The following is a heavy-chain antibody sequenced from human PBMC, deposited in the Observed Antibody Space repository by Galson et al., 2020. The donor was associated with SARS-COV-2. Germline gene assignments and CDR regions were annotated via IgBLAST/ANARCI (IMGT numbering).Heavy chain of an antibody. CDR2: IYYSGST. Sequence: SETLSLTCTVSGGSISSSSYYWGWIRQPPGKGLEWIGSIYYSGSTYYNPSLKSRVTISVDTSKNQFSLKLSSVTAADTAVYYCAREIYDYGDYGADMDVWGQGTTVTVSS. CDR1: GGSISSSSYY. CDR3: AREIYDYGDYGADMDV. D-gene: IGHD4-17*01. J-gene: IGHJ6*02. V-gene: IGHV4-39*01.